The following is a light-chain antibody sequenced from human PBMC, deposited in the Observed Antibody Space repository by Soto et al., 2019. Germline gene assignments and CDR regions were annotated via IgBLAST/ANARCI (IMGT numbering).Light chain of an antibody. V-gene: IGKV3-15*01. CDR2: DAS. Sequence: EIVMTQSPATLSVSPGEGATLSCKASQNVYNNLAWYQQRPGQPPRLLIYDASTRATGISARFSGSGYGTEFTLTISSLQSEDFAVYFCQQCRNWPLTFGGGTKGISN. J-gene: IGKJ4*01. CDR1: QNVYNN. CDR3: QQCRNWPLT.